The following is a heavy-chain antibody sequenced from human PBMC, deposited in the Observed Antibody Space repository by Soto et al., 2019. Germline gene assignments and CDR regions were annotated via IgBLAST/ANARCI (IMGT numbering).Heavy chain of an antibody. J-gene: IGHJ4*02. CDR1: GFTFSSYA. Sequence: EVQLLESGGGLVQPGGSLRLSCAASGFTFSSYAMSWVRQAPGKGLEWVSAISGSGDSKNYEDSVKGRFTISRDNSKNTLYLQMNSLRAEDTAVYYCAKDREVVVAATFDYWGQGTLVTVSS. CDR2: ISGSGDSK. D-gene: IGHD2-15*01. V-gene: IGHV3-23*01. CDR3: AKDREVVVAATFDY.